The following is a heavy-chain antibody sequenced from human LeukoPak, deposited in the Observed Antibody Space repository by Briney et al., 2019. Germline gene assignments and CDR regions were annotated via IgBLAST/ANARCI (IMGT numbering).Heavy chain of an antibody. CDR2: IIHIFGTA. CDR3: ARAHSTNDAFDI. V-gene: IGHV1-69*13. CDR1: GGTFSSYA. J-gene: IGHJ3*02. Sequence: ASVKVSCKASGGTFSSYAISWVRQAPGQGLEWMGGIIHIFGTANYAQKFQGRVTITADGSTSTAYMELSSLRSEDTAVYYCARAHSTNDAFDIWGQGTMVTVSS.